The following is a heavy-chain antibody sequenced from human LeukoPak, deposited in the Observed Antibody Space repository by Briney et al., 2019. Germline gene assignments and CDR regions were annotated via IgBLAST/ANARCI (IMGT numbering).Heavy chain of an antibody. CDR1: GFTFSNYP. J-gene: IGHJ4*02. CDR3: ARESLGYAWDY. CDR2: ITYDGSNK. D-gene: IGHD7-27*01. Sequence: GGSLRLSCTASGFTFSNYPMHWVRQAPGKGLEWVAIITYDGSNKFYADSVKGRFTISRDNSKNTLYLQMDSLRPEDTAMYYCARESLGYAWDYWGQGTLVTVSS. V-gene: IGHV3-30-3*01.